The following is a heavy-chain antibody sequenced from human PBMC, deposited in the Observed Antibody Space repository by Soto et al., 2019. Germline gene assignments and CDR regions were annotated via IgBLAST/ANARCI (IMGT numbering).Heavy chain of an antibody. J-gene: IGHJ4*02. CDR3: AREPPDYCGGDCHPFDY. D-gene: IGHD2-21*02. Sequence: PGGSLRLSCAASGFTFSSYAMHWVRQAPGKGLEWVAVISYDGSNKYYADSVKGRFTISRDNSENTLYLQMNSLRAEDTAVYYCAREPPDYCGGDCHPFDYWGQGTLVTVSS. V-gene: IGHV3-30-3*01. CDR1: GFTFSSYA. CDR2: ISYDGSNK.